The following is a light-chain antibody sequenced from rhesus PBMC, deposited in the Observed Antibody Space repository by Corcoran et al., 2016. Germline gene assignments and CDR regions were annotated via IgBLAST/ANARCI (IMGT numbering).Light chain of an antibody. J-gene: IGKJ2*01. Sequence: DIQMTQSPSSLSASVGDRVTITCRASQGITTDLAWYQQKPGETPKLLIYEVSRLQSGPPSRFSGSGSGTDFTLTISSLQSEDFATYYCQHYYTIPYSFGQGTKVEIK. CDR1: QGITTD. V-gene: IGKV1-25*01. CDR3: QHYYTIPYS. CDR2: EVS.